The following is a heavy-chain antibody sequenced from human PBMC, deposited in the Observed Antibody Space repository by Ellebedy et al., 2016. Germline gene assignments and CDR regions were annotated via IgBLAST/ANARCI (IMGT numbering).Heavy chain of an antibody. D-gene: IGHD5-18*01. CDR3: ARVRGRYNYGSFDY. CDR1: GFTFSSYS. V-gene: IGHV3-48*04. CDR2: ITRSATII. Sequence: GESLKISXAASGFTFSSYSMNWVRQAPGKGLEWVSYITRSATIIYDADSVKGRFTISRDNTKNSLFLEMNSLTAEDTAVYYCARVRGRYNYGSFDYWGQGTLVTVSS. J-gene: IGHJ4*02.